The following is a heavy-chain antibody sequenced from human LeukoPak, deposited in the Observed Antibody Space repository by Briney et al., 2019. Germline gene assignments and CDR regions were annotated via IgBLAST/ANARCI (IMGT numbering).Heavy chain of an antibody. Sequence: SETLSLTCAVYGGSFSGYYWSWIRQPPGKGLEWIGEINHSGSTNYNPSLKRRFTISVDTSKNQFFLKHISVTTANTAVYYCARVKPITMIVVVTKEYYFDYWGQGTLVTVSS. CDR3: ARVKPITMIVVVTKEYYFDY. CDR2: INHSGST. J-gene: IGHJ4*02. CDR1: GGSFSGYY. D-gene: IGHD3-22*01. V-gene: IGHV4-34*01.